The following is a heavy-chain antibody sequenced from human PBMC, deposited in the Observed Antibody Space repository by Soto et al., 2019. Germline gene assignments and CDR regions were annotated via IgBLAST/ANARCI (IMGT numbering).Heavy chain of an antibody. J-gene: IGHJ6*02. CDR2: INSDGSST. CDR3: VRAIGHYGMDV. V-gene: IGHV3-74*01. D-gene: IGHD3-22*01. CDR1: GFIFSNCW. Sequence: PGGSLRLSCVASGFIFSNCWMNWVRQAPGMGLVWVSHINSDGSSTTYADSVKGRFTISRDNAKSTLYLQMNSLRAEDTAVYYCVRAIGHYGMDVWGRGTTVTVSS.